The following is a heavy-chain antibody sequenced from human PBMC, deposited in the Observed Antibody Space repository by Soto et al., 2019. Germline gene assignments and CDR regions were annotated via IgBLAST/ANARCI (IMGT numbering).Heavy chain of an antibody. V-gene: IGHV3-23*01. Sequence: GGSLRLSCAASGFTFSSYAMSWVRQAPGKGLEWVSAISGSGGSTYYADSVKGRFTISRDNSKNTLYLQMNGLRAEDTAVYYCAKSRAVYTMVRGVGDAFDIWGQGTMVTVSS. CDR2: ISGSGGST. D-gene: IGHD3-10*01. J-gene: IGHJ3*02. CDR1: GFTFSSYA. CDR3: AKSRAVYTMVRGVGDAFDI.